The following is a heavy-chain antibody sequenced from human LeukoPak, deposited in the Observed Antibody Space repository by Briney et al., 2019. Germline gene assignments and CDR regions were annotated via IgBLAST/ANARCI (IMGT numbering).Heavy chain of an antibody. Sequence: GGSLRLSCAASGLNFSAYGMNWVRQAPGKGLEWVSYISSRSNTIFYADSVKGRFTISRDNAKKSPYLQMNGLRVEDTAVYYCASRPRGGGGYAIDYWGQGILVTVSA. CDR3: ASRPRGGGGYAIDY. J-gene: IGHJ4*02. CDR2: ISSRSNTI. D-gene: IGHD5-12*01. V-gene: IGHV3-48*01. CDR1: GLNFSAYG.